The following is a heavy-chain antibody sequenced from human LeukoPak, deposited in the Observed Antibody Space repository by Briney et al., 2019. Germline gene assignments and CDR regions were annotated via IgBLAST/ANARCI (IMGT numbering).Heavy chain of an antibody. V-gene: IGHV3-21*06. CDR1: GFTFSSYS. D-gene: IGHD3-9*01. CDR3: ARGGLTGYSHDN. J-gene: IGHJ4*02. Sequence: PGGSLRLSCAASGFTFSSYSMNWVRQAPGKGLEWVSFISSSSSYIYYADSVKGRFTISRDNAKNSLYLQMNSLRAEDTAVYYCARGGLTGYSHDNRGQGTLVTVSS. CDR2: ISSSSSYI.